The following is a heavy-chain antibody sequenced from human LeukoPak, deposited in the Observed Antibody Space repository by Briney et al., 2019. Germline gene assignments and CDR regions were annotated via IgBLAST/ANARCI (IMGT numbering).Heavy chain of an antibody. D-gene: IGHD5-18*01. CDR3: ARDSPAGYSAGQEHYYYYIDV. CDR1: GGSISNYY. CDR2: IFARGST. J-gene: IGHJ6*03. V-gene: IGHV4-4*07. Sequence: PSETLTLTCTVSGGSISNYYWTWIRQPADRGLEYIGRIFARGSTKYNPSLNPSLKSRVTMSTDTSENQVSLRLTSVTAADTAVYYCARDSPAGYSAGQEHYYYYIDVWGKGTTVTVSS.